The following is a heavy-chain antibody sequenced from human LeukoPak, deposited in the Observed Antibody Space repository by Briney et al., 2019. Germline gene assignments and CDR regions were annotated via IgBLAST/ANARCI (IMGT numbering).Heavy chain of an antibody. CDR3: ARADYDTSGSTRKQIDY. Sequence: GASVKVSCKASGYTFTSYDINWVRQATGQGLEWMGWMNPNSGNTGYAQKFQGRVTMTRNTSISTAYMQLSSLRSEDTAMYYCARADYDTSGSTRKQIDYWGQGTLVTVSS. V-gene: IGHV1-8*01. D-gene: IGHD3-22*01. CDR2: MNPNSGNT. J-gene: IGHJ4*02. CDR1: GYTFTSYD.